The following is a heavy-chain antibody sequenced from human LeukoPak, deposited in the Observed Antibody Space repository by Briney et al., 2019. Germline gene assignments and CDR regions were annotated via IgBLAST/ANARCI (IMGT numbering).Heavy chain of an antibody. D-gene: IGHD6-13*01. Sequence: GSLRLSCAASGFTFSSYGMHWVRQAPGKGLEWVAVISYDGSNKYYADSVKGRFTISRDNSKDTLYLQMNNLRAEDTAVYYCAVYSNMWYEDYWGQGTLVTVSS. CDR2: ISYDGSNK. CDR3: AVYSNMWYEDY. J-gene: IGHJ4*02. CDR1: GFTFSSYG. V-gene: IGHV3-30*03.